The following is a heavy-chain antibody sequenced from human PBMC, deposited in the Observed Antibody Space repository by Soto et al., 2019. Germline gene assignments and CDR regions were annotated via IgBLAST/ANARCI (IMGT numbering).Heavy chain of an antibody. CDR1: GFSLSTSGMC. CDR2: IDWDDDK. D-gene: IGHD1-26*01. Sequence: SGPTVVNPTQTLTLTCTFSGFSLSTSGMCVSWIRQPPGKALEWLARIDWDDDKYYSTSLKTRLTISKDTSKNQVVLTMTNMDPVDTATYYCARTTGATHYYYNGMDVWGQGTTVTVSS. V-gene: IGHV2-70*11. CDR3: ARTTGATHYYYNGMDV. J-gene: IGHJ6*02.